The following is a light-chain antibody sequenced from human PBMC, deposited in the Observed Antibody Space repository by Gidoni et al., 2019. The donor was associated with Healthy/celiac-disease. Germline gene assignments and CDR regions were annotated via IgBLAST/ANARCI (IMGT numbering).Light chain of an antibody. J-gene: IGKJ1*01. CDR3: QQYGSSPWT. CDR2: GAS. CDR1: QSVSSSY. Sequence: EIVLTQSPGTLSLSPGERATLSCRASQSVSSSYLAWYQQKPGQAPRLLIYGASSRATGIPDRFSRSGSGTDFTLTISRLEPEDFAVYYCQQYGSSPWTFGQXTKVEIK. V-gene: IGKV3-20*01.